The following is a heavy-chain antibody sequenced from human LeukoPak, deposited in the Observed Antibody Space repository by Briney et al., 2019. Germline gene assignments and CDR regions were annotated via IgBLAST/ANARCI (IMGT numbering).Heavy chain of an antibody. CDR1: GYTFTSYY. Sequence: ASVKVSCKASGYTFTSYYMHWVRQAPGQGLEWMGWINPNSGGTNYAQKFQGRVTMTRDTSISTAYMELSRLRSDDTAVYYCARDFGYSSSWFPDPWGQGTLVTVSS. J-gene: IGHJ5*02. D-gene: IGHD6-13*01. CDR2: INPNSGGT. CDR3: ARDFGYSSSWFPDP. V-gene: IGHV1-2*02.